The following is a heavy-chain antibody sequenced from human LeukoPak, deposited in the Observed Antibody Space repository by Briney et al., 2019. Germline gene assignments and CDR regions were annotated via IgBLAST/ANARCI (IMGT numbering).Heavy chain of an antibody. Sequence: GGSLRLSCAASGFTFSNYAMSWVRQAPGKGLEWVSAISGSGGNTYYADSVKGRFTISRDNSKNTLYLQMNSLRAEDTAVYYCAKAVNGVVARDWFDPWGQGTPVTVSS. J-gene: IGHJ5*02. CDR1: GFTFSNYA. CDR3: AKAVNGVVARDWFDP. CDR2: ISGSGGNT. V-gene: IGHV3-23*01. D-gene: IGHD2-15*01.